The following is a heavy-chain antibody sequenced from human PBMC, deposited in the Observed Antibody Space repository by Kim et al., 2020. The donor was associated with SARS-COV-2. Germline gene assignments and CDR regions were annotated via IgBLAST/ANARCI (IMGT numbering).Heavy chain of an antibody. CDR3: TKVLWDTSGPVDPYDH. V-gene: IGHV3-23*01. D-gene: IGHD3-3*01. Sequence: DSVRGRFTISRDNSRSTVYVQMNSLRVKDTAIYYCTKVLWDTSGPVDPYDHWGQGTLVTVSS. J-gene: IGHJ4*02.